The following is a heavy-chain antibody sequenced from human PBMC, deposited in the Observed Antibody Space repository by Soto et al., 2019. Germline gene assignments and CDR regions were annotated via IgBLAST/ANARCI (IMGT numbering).Heavy chain of an antibody. J-gene: IGHJ4*02. V-gene: IGHV3-7*05. CDR3: TRGANDYGDRAMDY. Sequence: EVQLVESGGGLVQPGGSLRLSCAASGFTFSSYWMSWVRQAPGKGLEWVANMKQDGSEKHYVDSVKGRFTISRDNAENSLYLQMNSLRAEDTAVYYCTRGANDYGDRAMDYWGQGTLVTVSS. CDR1: GFTFSSYW. CDR2: MKQDGSEK. D-gene: IGHD4-17*01.